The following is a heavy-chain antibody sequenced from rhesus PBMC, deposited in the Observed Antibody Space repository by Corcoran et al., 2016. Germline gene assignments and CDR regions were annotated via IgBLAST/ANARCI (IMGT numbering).Heavy chain of an antibody. D-gene: IGHD2-27*01. CDR3: ARGWGCQPLLSLLFDY. J-gene: IGHJ4*01. CDR2: SYWDDDK. Sequence: QVTLKEYGPALVKPTQTLTMTYAFSGFSLPTSGMGVGWISQPQGKALEWLELSYWDDDKRSSTSRKSRLTISKDTSTNQFFLTMTNMDPVGTATYYCARGWGCQPLLSLLFDYWGQGVLVTVSS. CDR1: GFSLPTSGMG. V-gene: IGHV2-174*01.